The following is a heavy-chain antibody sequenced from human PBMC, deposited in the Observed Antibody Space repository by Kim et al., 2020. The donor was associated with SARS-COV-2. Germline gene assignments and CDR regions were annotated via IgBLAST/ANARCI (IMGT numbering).Heavy chain of an antibody. J-gene: IGHJ4*02. Sequence: SVKGRFTISRDNSKNTLYLQMNSLRAEDTAVYYCARVSMIVGNQGGYIDYWGQGTLVTVSS. D-gene: IGHD3-22*01. CDR3: ARVSMIVGNQGGYIDY. V-gene: IGHV3-30*07.